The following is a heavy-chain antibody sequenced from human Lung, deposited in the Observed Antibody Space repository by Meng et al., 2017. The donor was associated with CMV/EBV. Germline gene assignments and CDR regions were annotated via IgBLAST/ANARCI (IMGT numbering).Heavy chain of an antibody. V-gene: IGHV1-2*02. CDR3: AREAETANDY. CDR2: INPRGGGP. D-gene: IGHD5-18*01. Sequence: SCKASGYTFADYFIHWVRQAPGQGLEWMGRINPRGGGPNYVQKYQDRVTLTMDTSITTAYLEMSGLTSDDTAVYYCAREAETANDYWGQGTLVTVSS. J-gene: IGHJ4*02. CDR1: GYTFADYF.